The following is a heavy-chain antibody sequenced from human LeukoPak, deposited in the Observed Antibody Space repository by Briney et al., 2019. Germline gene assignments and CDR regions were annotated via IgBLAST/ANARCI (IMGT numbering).Heavy chain of an antibody. CDR2: ISYDGSNK. CDR1: GLTFSDYG. Sequence: EGSLRLSCAASGLTFSDYGMFWVRLAPGKGLEWVALISYDGSNKEYADSVKGRFTISRDNSKNILYLQMNSLRAEDTAVYYCARVHDSRGSGMDVWGQGTTVTVSS. J-gene: IGHJ6*02. CDR3: ARVHDSRGSGMDV. V-gene: IGHV3-30-3*01. D-gene: IGHD3-22*01.